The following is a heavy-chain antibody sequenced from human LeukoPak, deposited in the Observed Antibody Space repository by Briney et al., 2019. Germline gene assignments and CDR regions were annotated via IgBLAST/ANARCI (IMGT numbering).Heavy chain of an antibody. CDR3: ARLRGGHYYYYMDV. V-gene: IGHV4-4*09. CDR1: GGTISSYY. Sequence: SETLSLTFTVSGGTISSYYWSWIRQPPGKGLEWIGYIYTSGSTNYNPSLKSRVTISVDTSKNQFSLKLSSVTAADTAVYYCARLRGGHYYYYMDVWGKGTTVTVSS. J-gene: IGHJ6*03. D-gene: IGHD2-15*01. CDR2: IYTSGST.